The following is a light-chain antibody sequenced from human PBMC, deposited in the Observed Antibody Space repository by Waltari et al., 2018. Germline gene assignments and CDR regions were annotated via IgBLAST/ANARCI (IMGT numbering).Light chain of an antibody. Sequence: QSALTQPPPVSGSPGQSVTISCTGTSSDIGPYNRVSWYQQPPGTAPKLMLYEVNNRPSGVPDRFSGSKSGNTASLTISGLQAEDEADYYCSSYARNTYVFGTGTKVTVL. V-gene: IGLV2-18*02. CDR2: EVN. CDR1: SSDIGPYNR. J-gene: IGLJ1*01. CDR3: SSYARNTYV.